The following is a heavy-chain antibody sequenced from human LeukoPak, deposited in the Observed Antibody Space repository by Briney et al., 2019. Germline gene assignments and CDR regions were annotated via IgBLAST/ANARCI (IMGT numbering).Heavy chain of an antibody. D-gene: IGHD6-19*01. CDR3: ARGQSSGWQILAYYYYYMDV. V-gene: IGHV3-7*01. CDR2: IKTDGSEK. CDR1: GYTFSNYW. J-gene: IGHJ6*03. Sequence: GGSLRLSCEGSGYTFSNYWMGWVRQAPGKGLQWVANIKTDGSEKYYVDSVKGRFTISRDNAKNSLYLQMNSLRAEDTAVYYCARGQSSGWQILAYYYYYMDVWGKGTTVTVSS.